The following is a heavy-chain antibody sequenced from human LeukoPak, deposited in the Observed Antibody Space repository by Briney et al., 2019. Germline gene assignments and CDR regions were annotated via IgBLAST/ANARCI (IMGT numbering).Heavy chain of an antibody. V-gene: IGHV3-74*01. CDR3: ARRYSSSWSHYYYYYMDV. J-gene: IGHJ6*03. Sequence: GGSLRFSCAASGFTFSSYWMHWVRQAPGKGLVWVSRINSDGSSTSYADSVKGRFTISRDNAKNTLYLQMNSLRAEDTAVYYCARRYSSSWSHYYYYYMDVWGKGTTVTVSS. CDR1: GFTFSSYW. D-gene: IGHD6-13*01. CDR2: INSDGSST.